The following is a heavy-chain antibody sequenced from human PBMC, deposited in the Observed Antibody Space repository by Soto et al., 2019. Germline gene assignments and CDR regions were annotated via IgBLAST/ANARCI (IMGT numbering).Heavy chain of an antibody. CDR1: GFTFSSYA. Sequence: EVQLLESGGGLVQPGGSLRLSCAASGFTFSSYAMSWVRQAPGKGLEWVSAISGSGGSTYYADSVKGRFTISRDNSKNTLYLQMNSLRAEDTAVSYCAKGGSQLVHYYGMDVWGQGTTVTVSS. V-gene: IGHV3-23*01. CDR2: ISGSGGST. J-gene: IGHJ6*02. D-gene: IGHD6-13*01. CDR3: AKGGSQLVHYYGMDV.